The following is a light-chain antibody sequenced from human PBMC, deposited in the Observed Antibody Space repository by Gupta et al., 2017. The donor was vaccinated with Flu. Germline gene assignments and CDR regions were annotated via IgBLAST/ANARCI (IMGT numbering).Light chain of an antibody. CDR1: SSDIGFDNY. CDR3: SSYTDTTAHV. CDR2: EVN. V-gene: IGLV2-14*01. Sequence: QSALTQPASVSGSPGQSIIISCTGTSSDIGFDNYISWYQQHPGKAPKLLICEVNNRPSGISSRFSGSKSDNTASLTISGLQTEDEADYYCSSYTDTTAHVFGGGTKVTVL. J-gene: IGLJ1*01.